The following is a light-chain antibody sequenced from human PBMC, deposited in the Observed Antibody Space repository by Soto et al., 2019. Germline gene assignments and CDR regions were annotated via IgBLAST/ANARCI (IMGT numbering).Light chain of an antibody. CDR2: LGS. J-gene: IGKJ1*01. V-gene: IGKV2-28*01. CDR3: MQALQIRVE. CDR1: QSLLHSNGYNY. Sequence: DSVMTQSPLSLSVTPGEPASISCRSSQSLLHSNGYNYVDWYLQRPGQSPQLLIYLGSHRASGVPGRFSGSGSGTDFTLKISRVEAEDVGVYYCMQALQIRVEFGQGTKVQI.